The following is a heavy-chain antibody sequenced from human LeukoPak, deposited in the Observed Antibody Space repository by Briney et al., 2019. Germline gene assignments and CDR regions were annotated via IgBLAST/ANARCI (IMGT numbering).Heavy chain of an antibody. CDR1: GFTFSSYG. V-gene: IGHV3-23*01. CDR3: AKDLRVDSSGYYFPPLDAFDI. Sequence: GGSLRLSCAASGFTFSSYGMSWVRQAPGKGLEWVSAISGSGGSTYYADSVKGRFTISRDNSKNTLYLQMNSLRAEDTAVYYCAKDLRVDSSGYYFPPLDAFDIWGQGTMVTVSS. J-gene: IGHJ3*02. D-gene: IGHD3-22*01. CDR2: ISGSGGST.